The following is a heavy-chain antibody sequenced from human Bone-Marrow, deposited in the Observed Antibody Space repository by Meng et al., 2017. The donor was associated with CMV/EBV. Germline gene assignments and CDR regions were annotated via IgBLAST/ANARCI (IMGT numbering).Heavy chain of an antibody. CDR1: GGTFSSYA. V-gene: IGHV1-69*10. J-gene: IGHJ6*02. CDR2: IIPILGIA. CDR3: ARDGYGMDV. Sequence: SVKVSCKASGGTFSSYAISWVRQAPGQGLEWIGGIIPILGIANYAQKFQGRVTITADKSTSTAYMELSSLRSEDTAVYYCARDGYGMDVWGQGTTVTVSS.